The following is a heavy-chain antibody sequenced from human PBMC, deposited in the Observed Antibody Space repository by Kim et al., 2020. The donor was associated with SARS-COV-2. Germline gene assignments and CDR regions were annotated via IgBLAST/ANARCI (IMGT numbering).Heavy chain of an antibody. J-gene: IGHJ4*02. D-gene: IGHD3-22*01. CDR3: AKDQLLYYYDSSGPFDY. V-gene: IGHV3-30*02. Sequence: VKGRFTISRDNSKNTLYLQMNSLRAEDTAVYYCAKDQLLYYYDSSGPFDYWGQGTLVTVSS.